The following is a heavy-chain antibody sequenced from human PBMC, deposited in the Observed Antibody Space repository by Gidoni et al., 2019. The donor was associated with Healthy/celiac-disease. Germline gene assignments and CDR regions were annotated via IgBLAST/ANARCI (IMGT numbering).Heavy chain of an antibody. CDR1: GYTFTSYG. CDR3: ARGRYCSSTSCYSAFDI. Sequence: VQLGQSGAEVKKPGASVKVSCKASGYTFTSYGISWVRQAPGQGLEWMGWISAYNGNTNYAQKLQGRVTMTTDTSTSTAYMELRSLRSDDTAVYYCARGRYCSSTSCYSAFDIWGQGTMVTVSS. V-gene: IGHV1-18*01. J-gene: IGHJ3*02. CDR2: ISAYNGNT. D-gene: IGHD2-2*01.